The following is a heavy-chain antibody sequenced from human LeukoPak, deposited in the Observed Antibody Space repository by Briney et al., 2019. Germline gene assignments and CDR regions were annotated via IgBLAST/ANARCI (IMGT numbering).Heavy chain of an antibody. CDR3: ARFIAARTSFDY. D-gene: IGHD6-6*01. Sequence: GGSLRLSCAASGFTFSSYSMNWVRQAPGKGLEWVSSISSSSYIYYADSVKGRFTISRDNAKNSLYLQMNSLRAEDTAVYYCARFIAARTSFDYWGQGTLVTVSS. CDR1: GFTFSSYS. CDR2: ISSSSYI. V-gene: IGHV3-21*01. J-gene: IGHJ4*02.